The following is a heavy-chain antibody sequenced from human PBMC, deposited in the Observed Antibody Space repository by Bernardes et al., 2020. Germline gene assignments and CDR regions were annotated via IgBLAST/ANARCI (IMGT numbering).Heavy chain of an antibody. CDR1: GYSIGSSYD. CDR2: IYRSGST. Sequence: SEPLSLSCAVSGYSIGSSYDWGCIRQTPGKGLEWNGTIYRSGSTYYNPSLKGRVTISVDTSKNQFSLSLSAVTAADTAVYYCTRSSGIAVAEVDYWGQGTLVTVSS. J-gene: IGHJ4*02. CDR3: TRSSGIAVAEVDY. V-gene: IGHV4-38-2*01. D-gene: IGHD6-19*01.